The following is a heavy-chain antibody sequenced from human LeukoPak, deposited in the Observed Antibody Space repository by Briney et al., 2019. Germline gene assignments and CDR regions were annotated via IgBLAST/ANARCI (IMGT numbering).Heavy chain of an antibody. CDR3: ARGPYTDY. CDR2: IRTKVNTYAT. D-gene: IGHD4-11*01. J-gene: IGHJ4*02. CDR1: GFTFSGSA. V-gene: IGHV3-73*01. Sequence: GGSLRLSCAASGFTFSGSAIHWVRQTSGKGLEWVGRIRTKVNTYATAYGESVKGRFTISRDDSKNAAYLQMNSLRAEDTAVYYCARGPYTDYWGQGTLVTVSS.